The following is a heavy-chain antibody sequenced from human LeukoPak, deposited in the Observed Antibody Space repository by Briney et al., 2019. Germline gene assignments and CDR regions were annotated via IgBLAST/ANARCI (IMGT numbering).Heavy chain of an antibody. J-gene: IGHJ4*02. CDR3: ARICSGGSCYPFDY. V-gene: IGHV1-2*02. CDR2: INPNNGGT. D-gene: IGHD2-15*01. Sequence: GASVKVSSKASGYTFTSYYIHWVRQAPGQGLEWMGWINPNNGGTNYAQKFQGRVTMTRDTSISTAYMELSRLRSDDTAVYYCARICSGGSCYPFDYWGQGNLVTVSS. CDR1: GYTFTSYY.